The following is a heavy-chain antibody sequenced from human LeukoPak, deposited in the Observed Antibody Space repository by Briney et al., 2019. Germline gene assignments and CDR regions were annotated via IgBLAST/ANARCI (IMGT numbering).Heavy chain of an antibody. Sequence: PGGSLRLSCAASGFTFSSYSMNWVRQAPGKGLEWVSYISSSSSTIYYADSVKGRFTISRDNAKNSLYLQMNSLRAEDTAIYYCARDLETGHDAFDIWGQGTLVTVSS. CDR1: GFTFSSYS. D-gene: IGHD1-1*01. CDR3: ARDLETGHDAFDI. CDR2: ISSSSSTI. J-gene: IGHJ3*02. V-gene: IGHV3-48*04.